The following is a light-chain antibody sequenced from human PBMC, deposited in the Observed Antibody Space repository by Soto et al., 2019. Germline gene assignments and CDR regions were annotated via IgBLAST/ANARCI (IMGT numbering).Light chain of an antibody. V-gene: IGKV4-1*01. CDR1: QSVLYSSNNKNY. J-gene: IGKJ4*01. CDR3: QYYYSLPLT. CDR2: WAS. Sequence: DIVMTQSPDSLTVSLGERATINCKSSQSVLYSSNNKNYLAWYQQKPRQPPKLLIYWASTRESGVPDRFSGSGSGTDFTLTISSLQAEDVAVYYCQYYYSLPLTFGGGTKVEIK.